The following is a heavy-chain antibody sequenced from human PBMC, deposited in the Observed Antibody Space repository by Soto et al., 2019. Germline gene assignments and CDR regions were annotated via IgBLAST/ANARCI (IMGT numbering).Heavy chain of an antibody. V-gene: IGHV4-59*01. D-gene: IGHD5-18*01. CDR3: AKDSGYNYGYFRWFDP. J-gene: IGHJ5*02. CDR2: IFYSGST. CDR1: GGSISNYY. Sequence: SETLCLTCTVAGGSISNYYWSWIRQPPGRGLEWIGHIFYSGSTNYNPALKSRVTISVDTSKSQFSLKLSSVTAADTAVYYCAKDSGYNYGYFRWFDPWGQGTLVTVSS.